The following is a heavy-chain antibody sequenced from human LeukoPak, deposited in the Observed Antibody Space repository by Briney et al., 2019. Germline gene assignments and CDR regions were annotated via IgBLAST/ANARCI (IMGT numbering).Heavy chain of an antibody. J-gene: IGHJ6*02. CDR1: GFTFSDYY. D-gene: IGHD2-2*02. V-gene: IGHV3-11*01. Sequence: GGSLRLSCAASGFTFSDYYMSWIRQAPGKGLEWVSYISSSGSTIYYADSVKGRFTISRDNAKNSLCLQMNSLRAEDTAVYYCARDRRPAALPYGMDVWGQGTWSPSL. CDR2: ISSSGSTI. CDR3: ARDRRPAALPYGMDV.